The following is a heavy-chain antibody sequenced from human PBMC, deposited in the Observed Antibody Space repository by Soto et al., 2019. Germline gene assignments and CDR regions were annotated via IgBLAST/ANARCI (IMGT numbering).Heavy chain of an antibody. D-gene: IGHD3-22*01. CDR2: ISYDGSNK. CDR3: AKDIEPYYYDSSGYFGFDY. J-gene: IGHJ4*02. Sequence: QVQLVESGGGVVQPGRSLRLSCAASGFTFSSYGMHWVRQAPGKGLEWVAVISYDGSNKYYADSVKGRFTISRDNSKNTLYLQMNSLRAEVTAVYYCAKDIEPYYYDSSGYFGFDYWGQGTLVTVSS. CDR1: GFTFSSYG. V-gene: IGHV3-30*18.